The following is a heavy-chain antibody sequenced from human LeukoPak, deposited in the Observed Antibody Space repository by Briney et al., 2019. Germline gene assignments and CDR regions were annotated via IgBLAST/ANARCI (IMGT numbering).Heavy chain of an antibody. D-gene: IGHD3-22*01. CDR1: GYSFTSYW. V-gene: IGHV5-51*01. Sequence: GESLKISCKGSGYSFTSYWIGWVRPLPGKGLEWMGIIYPGDSDTRYSPSFQGQVTISADKSISTAYLQWSSLKASDTAMYYCARHVYYYDSSAHFDYWGQGTLVTVSS. CDR3: ARHVYYYDSSAHFDY. J-gene: IGHJ4*02. CDR2: IYPGDSDT.